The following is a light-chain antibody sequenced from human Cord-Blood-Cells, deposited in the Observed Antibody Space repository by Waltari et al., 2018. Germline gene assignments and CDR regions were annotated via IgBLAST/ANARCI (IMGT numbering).Light chain of an antibody. V-gene: IGLV3-19*01. CDR1: SPRTYH. Sequence: SSELTQDPAVSVALGQTVRIPCQGDSPRTYHASWYQQKPGQAPVLVIYGKNNRPSGIPDRFSGSSSGNTASLTITGAQAEDEADYYCNSRDSSGNHLVFGGGTKLTVL. CDR2: GKN. J-gene: IGLJ2*01. CDR3: NSRDSSGNHLV.